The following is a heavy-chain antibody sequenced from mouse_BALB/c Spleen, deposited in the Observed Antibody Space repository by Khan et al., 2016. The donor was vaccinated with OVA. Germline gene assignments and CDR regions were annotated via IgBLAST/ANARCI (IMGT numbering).Heavy chain of an antibody. Sequence: EVELVESGGGLVQPGGSLKLSCAASGFTFRSYGLSWVRQTPDKRLELVATIHSNGGSTYYPDSVKGRFTISRDKAKNSLYLQMISLKSEDTAMYYCSRMARTINWGQGTALTVSS. CDR3: SRMARTIN. CDR2: IHSNGGST. CDR1: GFTFRSYG. V-gene: IGHV5-6-3*01. J-gene: IGHJ2*01.